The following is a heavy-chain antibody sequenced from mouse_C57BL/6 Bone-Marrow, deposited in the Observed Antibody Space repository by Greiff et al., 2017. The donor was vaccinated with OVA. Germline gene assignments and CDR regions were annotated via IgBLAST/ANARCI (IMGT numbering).Heavy chain of an antibody. CDR1: GYTFTTYP. Sequence: VKVVESGAELVKPGASVKMSCKASGYTFTTYPIEWMKQNHGKSLEWIGNFHPYNDDTKYNEKFKGKGTLTVEKSSSTVYFELSRLTSDDSAVYYCARWNSDDYWGQGTTLTVSS. CDR2: FHPYNDDT. J-gene: IGHJ2*01. CDR3: ARWNSDDY. V-gene: IGHV1-47*01. D-gene: IGHD6-1*01.